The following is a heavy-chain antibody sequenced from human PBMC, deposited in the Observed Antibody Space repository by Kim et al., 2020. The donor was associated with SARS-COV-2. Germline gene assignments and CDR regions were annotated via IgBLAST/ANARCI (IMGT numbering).Heavy chain of an antibody. J-gene: IGHJ4*02. D-gene: IGHD2-8*01. CDR3: VRAPSGVSNPHYIDY. CDR2: MYPGDSDT. CDR1: GYSFTTYW. Sequence: GESLKISCQGSGYSFTTYWIGWVRQMPGKGLESVGIMYPGDSDTRYSPAFQGHVTISADKPNATAYLQWSSLEASDTAMYYCVRAPSGVSNPHYIDYWGQVPLVTVSS. V-gene: IGHV5-51*04.